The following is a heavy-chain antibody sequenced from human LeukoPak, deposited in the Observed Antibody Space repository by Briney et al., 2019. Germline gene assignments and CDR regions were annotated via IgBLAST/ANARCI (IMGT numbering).Heavy chain of an antibody. D-gene: IGHD2-15*01. CDR3: VKGYCSGGSCQNYYYYGMDV. CDR2: ISGSGGST. J-gene: IGHJ6*02. CDR1: GFTVSSNE. Sequence: GGSLRLSCAASGFTVSSNEMSWVRQAPGKGLEWVSAISGSGGSTYYADSVKGRFTISRDNSKNTLYLQMNSLRAEDTAVYYCVKGYCSGGSCQNYYYYGMDVWGQGTTVTVSS. V-gene: IGHV3-23*01.